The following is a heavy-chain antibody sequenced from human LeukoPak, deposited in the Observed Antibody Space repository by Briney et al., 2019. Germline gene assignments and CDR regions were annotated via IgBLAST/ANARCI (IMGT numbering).Heavy chain of an antibody. CDR1: GGSISSYY. CDR2: IYYSGST. D-gene: IGHD3-22*01. J-gene: IGHJ6*02. V-gene: IGHV4-59*01. CDR3: ARYYYDSSGYYDYYYGMDV. Sequence: PSETLSLTCTVSGGSISSYYWSWIRQPPGKGLEWIGYIYYSGSTNYNPSLKSRVTISVDTSKNQFSLKLSSVTAAVTAVYYCARYYYDSSGYYDYYYGMDVWGQGTTVTVSS.